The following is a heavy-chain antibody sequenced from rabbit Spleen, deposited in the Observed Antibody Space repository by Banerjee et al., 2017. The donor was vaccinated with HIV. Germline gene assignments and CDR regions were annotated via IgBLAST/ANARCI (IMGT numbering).Heavy chain of an antibody. Sequence: QSLEESGGDLVKPGASLTLTCTASGGSFSSNHYMCWVRQAPGKGLEWIACIEGGSSAFSYFASWAKGRFPISKTSSTTVTLQMTSLTAADTATYFCARDSGSSFSSYGMALWGQGTLVTVS. CDR3: ARDSGSSFSSYGMAL. CDR2: IEGGSSAFS. V-gene: IGHV1S40*01. CDR1: GGSFSSNHY. D-gene: IGHD8-1*01. J-gene: IGHJ6*01.